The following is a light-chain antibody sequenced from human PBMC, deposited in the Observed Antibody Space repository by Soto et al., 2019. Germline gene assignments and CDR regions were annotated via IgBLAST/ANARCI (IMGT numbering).Light chain of an antibody. CDR2: DAS. CDR3: QQYGSSPT. J-gene: IGKJ1*01. CDR1: QSLSSGY. V-gene: IGKV3-20*01. Sequence: IVFTQSPGALSLYPGKRVTLSCRASQSLSSGYLAWYQQKFGQAPRLLIYDASRRATGIPERISGSGSGTNFTLTINRLEPEDFAVYYCQQYGSSPTFGLGTKVDIK.